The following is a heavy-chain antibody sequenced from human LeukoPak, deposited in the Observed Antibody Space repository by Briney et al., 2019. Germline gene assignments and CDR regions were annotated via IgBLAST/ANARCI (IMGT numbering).Heavy chain of an antibody. CDR2: ISNDGDNR. CDR1: GFTFNSHE. D-gene: IGHD3-3*02. Sequence: GGSLRLSCTTSGFTFNSHEMCWVRQAPGKGLEWVATISNDGDNRNYADSVRGRFTVTRDNSKNTLYLQMDSLRGEDTAVYYCTRNSHGLAYWGQGTLVTVSS. CDR3: TRNSHGLAY. J-gene: IGHJ4*02. V-gene: IGHV3-30*04.